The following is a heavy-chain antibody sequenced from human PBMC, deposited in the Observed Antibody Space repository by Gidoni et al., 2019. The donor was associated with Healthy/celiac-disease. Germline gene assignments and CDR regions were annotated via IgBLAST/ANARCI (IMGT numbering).Heavy chain of an antibody. CDR2: ISYDGSNK. CDR3: AKAGPGCYDSSGYYFEDYFDY. Sequence: QVQLVESGGGVVQPGRSLRLSCAASAFTFSSSGMHWVRQAPGKGLEWVAVISYDGSNKYYADSVKGRFTISRDNSKNTLYLQMNSLRAEDTAVYYCAKAGPGCYDSSGYYFEDYFDYWGQGTLVTVSS. V-gene: IGHV3-30*18. CDR1: AFTFSSSG. D-gene: IGHD3-22*01. J-gene: IGHJ4*02.